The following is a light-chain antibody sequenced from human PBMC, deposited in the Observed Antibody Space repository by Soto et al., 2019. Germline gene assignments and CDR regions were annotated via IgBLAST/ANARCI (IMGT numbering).Light chain of an antibody. CDR1: QNINTY. V-gene: IGKV1-39*01. J-gene: IGKJ3*01. Sequence: DIQMTQSPSSLYASVGDRVTITCRASQNINTYLNWYQQKPGKAPKLLIFAASSLQSGVPSRFSGSGSRTDFTLTISSLQAEDFATYYCQQSSTAPFTFGPGTKVDIK. CDR2: AAS. CDR3: QQSSTAPFT.